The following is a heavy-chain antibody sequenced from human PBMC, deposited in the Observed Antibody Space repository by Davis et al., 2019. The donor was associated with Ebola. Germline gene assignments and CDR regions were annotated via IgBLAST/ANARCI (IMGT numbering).Heavy chain of an antibody. CDR2: IYYSGST. V-gene: IGHV4-59*01. CDR1: GGSISSYY. D-gene: IGHD3-22*01. J-gene: IGHJ6*02. Sequence: SETLSLTCTVSGGSISSYYWSWIRQPPGKGLEWIGYIYYSGSTNYNPSLKSRVTISVDTSKNQFSLKLSSVTAADTAVYYCARVGTYYYDSSGLLYYYYGMDVWGQGTTVTVSS. CDR3: ARVGTYYYDSSGLLYYYYGMDV.